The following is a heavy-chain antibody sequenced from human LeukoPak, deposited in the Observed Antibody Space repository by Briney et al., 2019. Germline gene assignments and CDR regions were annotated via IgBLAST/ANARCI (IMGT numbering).Heavy chain of an antibody. CDR2: ISSGGSTI. J-gene: IGHJ4*02. D-gene: IGHD4-23*01. V-gene: IGHV3-48*03. CDR1: GFTFNSYE. CDR3: ARDPGVRGRRWTFDY. Sequence: GGSLRLSCAASGFTFNSYEMNWVRQAPGKGPEWVSYISSGGSTIYYADSVKGRFTISRDNAKNSLYLQMNSLRAEDTAVYCCARDPGVRGRRWTFDYWGQGTLVTVSS.